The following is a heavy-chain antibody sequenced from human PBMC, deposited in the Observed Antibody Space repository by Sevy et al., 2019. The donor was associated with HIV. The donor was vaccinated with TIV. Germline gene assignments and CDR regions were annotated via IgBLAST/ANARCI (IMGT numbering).Heavy chain of an antibody. CDR3: ARDAGYSTGWYPSDY. CDR1: GFSVSTHA. D-gene: IGHD6-19*01. V-gene: IGHV3-30-3*01. J-gene: IGHJ4*02. Sequence: GGSLRLSCAASGFSVSTHAMHWVRQAPGKGLEWVALISYDGSSKYYTDSVKGRLTISRDNSKNTLYLQMSSLRPDDTAVYYFARDAGYSTGWYPSDYWGQGTLVTVSS. CDR2: ISYDGSSK.